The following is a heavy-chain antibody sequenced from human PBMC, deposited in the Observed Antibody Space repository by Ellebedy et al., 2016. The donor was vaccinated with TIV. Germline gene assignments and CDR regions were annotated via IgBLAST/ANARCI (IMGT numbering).Heavy chain of an antibody. CDR1: GGSTDGYY. Sequence: MPSETLSLTCTVSGGSTDGYYWTRIRQPPGKGLEWIGYISRVTISVDTSKNQVSLKLFSVTTADTAVYFCARVHEYKDILTADWHFGMDVWGQGTTVTVSS. CDR3: ARVHEYKDILTADWHFGMDV. V-gene: IGHV4-59*01. J-gene: IGHJ6*02. D-gene: IGHD3-9*01.